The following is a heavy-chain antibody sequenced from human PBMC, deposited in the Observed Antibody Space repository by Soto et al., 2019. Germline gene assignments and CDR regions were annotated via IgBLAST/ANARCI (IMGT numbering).Heavy chain of an antibody. CDR2: ISAHNGNT. D-gene: IGHD1-1*01. J-gene: IGHJ4*02. CDR1: SYGFTTYG. CDR3: ARGRYGDY. Sequence: QVHLVQSGAEVKKPGASVKVSCKGSSYGFTTYGITWVRQAPGQGLEWMAWISAHNGNTNYGQKLQGRVTVTRDTSTSTAYMELRSLRSDDTAVYYCARGRYGDYWGQGALVTVSS. V-gene: IGHV1-18*01.